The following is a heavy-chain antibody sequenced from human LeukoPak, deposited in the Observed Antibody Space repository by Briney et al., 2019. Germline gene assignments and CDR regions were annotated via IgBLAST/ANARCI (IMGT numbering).Heavy chain of an antibody. CDR1: GGSFSGYY. J-gene: IGHJ4*02. CDR2: INHSGST. D-gene: IGHD6-19*01. Sequence: SETLSLTCAVYGGSFSGYYWSWIRQPPGKGLEWIGEINHSGSTNYNPSLKSRVTISVDTSKNQFSLKLSSVTAADTAVYYCARHRLVDYWGQGTLVTVSS. V-gene: IGHV4-34*01. CDR3: ARHRLVDY.